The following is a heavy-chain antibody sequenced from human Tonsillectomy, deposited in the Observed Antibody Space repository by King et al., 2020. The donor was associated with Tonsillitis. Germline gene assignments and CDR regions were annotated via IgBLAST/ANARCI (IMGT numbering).Heavy chain of an antibody. CDR2: ISGSGGKT. D-gene: IGHD2-2*01. CDR1: GFTFSSYA. J-gene: IGHJ6*02. CDR3: AKGTYFSQYCPSTSCYSYKSYGMDV. Sequence: VQLVESGGGLVQPGGSLRLSCAASGFTFSSYAMSWVRQAPGKGLEWVSGISGSGGKTYYADSVKGRFTISRDNSKNTLHLQMNSLRAEDTAVYYCAKGTYFSQYCPSTSCYSYKSYGMDVWGQGTTVTVSS. V-gene: IGHV3-23*04.